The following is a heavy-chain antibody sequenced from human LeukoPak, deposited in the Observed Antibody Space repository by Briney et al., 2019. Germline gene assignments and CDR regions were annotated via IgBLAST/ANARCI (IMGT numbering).Heavy chain of an antibody. Sequence: GGSLRLSCAASGFGFNDAAMTWVRQAPGKGLEWVSLISSSGANTYYADSVKGRFTISRDNSKNTLFLQMDSLRAEDTAMYYCVKDIQVTYWGQGTLVTVSS. CDR3: VKDIQVTY. D-gene: IGHD4-23*01. J-gene: IGHJ4*02. V-gene: IGHV3-23*01. CDR2: ISSSGANT. CDR1: GFGFNDAA.